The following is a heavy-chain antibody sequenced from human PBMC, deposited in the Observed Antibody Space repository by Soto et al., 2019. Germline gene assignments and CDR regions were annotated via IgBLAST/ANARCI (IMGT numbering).Heavy chain of an antibody. CDR2: IYFRGST. D-gene: IGHD6-13*01. Sequence: SETLSLTCTVSGGSISSYYWSWIRQPPGKGLEWIGYIYFRGSTHYNPSLKSRVSFSIDTSKNQFSLNLRSVTAADTAVYYCARGAYSSSWLDYWGQGTLVTVSS. CDR1: GGSISSYY. V-gene: IGHV4-59*01. J-gene: IGHJ4*02. CDR3: ARGAYSSSWLDY.